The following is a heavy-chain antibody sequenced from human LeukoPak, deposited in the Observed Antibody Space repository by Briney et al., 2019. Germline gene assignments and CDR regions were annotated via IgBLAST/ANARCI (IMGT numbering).Heavy chain of an antibody. CDR3: ARGGPDVAMATTIDY. CDR2: MHHSGST. J-gene: IGHJ4*02. CDR1: GGSITNYY. D-gene: IGHD5-24*01. V-gene: IGHV4-59*01. Sequence: PSETLSLTCTVSGGSITNYYWSWIRQPPGKELEWIGYMHHSGSTNYNPSLKSRVTISADTPKNQFSLKVRSVTAADTAVYYCARGGPDVAMATTIDYWGQGTLVTVSS.